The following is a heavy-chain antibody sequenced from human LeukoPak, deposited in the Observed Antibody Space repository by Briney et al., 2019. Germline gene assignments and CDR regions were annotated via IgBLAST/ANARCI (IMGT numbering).Heavy chain of an antibody. V-gene: IGHV3-48*04. CDR1: GFTFSSCA. CDR3: ARDGPYSTSSTHPP. CDR2: ISSSGSTI. J-gene: IGHJ5*02. D-gene: IGHD6-6*01. Sequence: PGGSLRLSCAASGFTFSSCAMSWVRQAPGKGLEWVSYISSSGSTIYYADSVKGRFTISRDNAKNSLYLQMNSLRAEDTAVYYCARDGPYSTSSTHPPWGQGTLVTVSS.